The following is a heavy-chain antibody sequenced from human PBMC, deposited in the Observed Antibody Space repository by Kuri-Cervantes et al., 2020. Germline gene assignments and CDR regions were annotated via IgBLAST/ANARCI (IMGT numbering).Heavy chain of an antibody. D-gene: IGHD5-24*01. CDR2: ISSSSSYI. Sequence: ETLSLTCAASGFTFSSYSMNWVRQAPGKGLEWVSSISSSSSYIYYADSVKGRFTISRDNAKNSLYLQMNSLRAEDTAVYYCARDPPAGLQRGRCFDYWGQGALVTVSS. J-gene: IGHJ4*02. CDR3: ARDPPAGLQRGRCFDY. V-gene: IGHV3-21*01. CDR1: GFTFSSYS.